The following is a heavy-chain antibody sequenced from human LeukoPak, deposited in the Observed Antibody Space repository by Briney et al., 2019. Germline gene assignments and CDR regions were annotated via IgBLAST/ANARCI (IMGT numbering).Heavy chain of an antibody. CDR2: ISWNSGSI. J-gene: IGHJ4*02. CDR3: AKGRDYGGNSDLDY. D-gene: IGHD4-23*01. V-gene: IGHV3-9*01. Sequence: HSGRSLRLSCAASGFTFDDYAMHWVRQAPGKGLEWVSGISWNSGSIGYADSVKGRFTISRDNAKNSLYLQMNSLRAEDTALYYCAKGRDYGGNSDLDYWGQGTLVTVSS. CDR1: GFTFDDYA.